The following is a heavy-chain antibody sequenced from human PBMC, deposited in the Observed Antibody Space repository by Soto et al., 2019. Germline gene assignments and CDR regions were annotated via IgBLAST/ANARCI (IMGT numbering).Heavy chain of an antibody. CDR3: ARAPDYGGNSAYYGMDV. Sequence: QVQLVQSGAEVKKPGASVKVSCKASGYTFTSYYMHWVRQAPGQGLEWMGIINPSGGSTSYAQKFQGRVTMTRDTSTSTVYMELSSLRSEDTAVYYCARAPDYGGNSAYYGMDVWGQGTTVTVSS. CDR1: GYTFTSYY. CDR2: INPSGGST. J-gene: IGHJ6*02. V-gene: IGHV1-46*01. D-gene: IGHD4-17*01.